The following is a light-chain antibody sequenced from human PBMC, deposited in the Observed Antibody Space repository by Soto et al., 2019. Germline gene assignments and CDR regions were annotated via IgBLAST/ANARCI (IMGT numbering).Light chain of an antibody. J-gene: IGKJ5*01. CDR2: GAS. Sequence: EIVLTQSPGTLSLSPGERATLSCRASQSVSSSYLAWYQQKPGQAPRLLIYGASSRATGIPHRFSGSGSWRDFTLTISRLEPEDFAVYYCQQYGSSPPITFGQGTRLEIK. CDR1: QSVSSSY. CDR3: QQYGSSPPIT. V-gene: IGKV3-20*01.